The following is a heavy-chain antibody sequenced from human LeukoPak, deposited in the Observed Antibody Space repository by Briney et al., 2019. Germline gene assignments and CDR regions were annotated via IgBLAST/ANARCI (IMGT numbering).Heavy chain of an antibody. Sequence: PSETLSLTCTVSGGSISSYYWNWIRQPPGKGLEWIGYIYNSGSTNNNPSLKSRVTISVDTSKKQFSLKLSSVTAADTAVYYCARETPYGSGSYPFDYWGLGTLVTVSS. V-gene: IGHV4-59*01. CDR1: GGSISSYY. J-gene: IGHJ4*02. D-gene: IGHD3-10*01. CDR2: IYNSGST. CDR3: ARETPYGSGSYPFDY.